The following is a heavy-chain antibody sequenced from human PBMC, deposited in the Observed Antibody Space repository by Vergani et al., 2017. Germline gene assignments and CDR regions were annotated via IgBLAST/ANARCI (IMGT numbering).Heavy chain of an antibody. Sequence: EVMLVQSGAEVKKPGESLKISCKYSESSFISNEIAWLRQMSGKGLQWMGNINPIDSKIAYSPSFQGQAIMSLDKSITTAYLQWRSLKASDTAIYYCTRHVPCGDGACLHFNHWGKGTQVTVSS. V-gene: IGHV5-51*01. CDR1: ESSFISNE. D-gene: IGHD2-21*01. CDR2: INPIDSKI. CDR3: TRHVPCGDGACLHFNH. J-gene: IGHJ4*02.